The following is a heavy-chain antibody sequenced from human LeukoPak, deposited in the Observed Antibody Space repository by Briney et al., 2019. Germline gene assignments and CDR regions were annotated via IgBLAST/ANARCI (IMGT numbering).Heavy chain of an antibody. Sequence: SETLSLTCAVYGGSFSGYYWSWIRQPPGKGLEWIGEINHSGSTNDNPSLKSRVTISVDTSKNQFSLKLSSVTAADTAVYYCASDYGDYVWFDPWGQGTLVTVSS. J-gene: IGHJ5*02. D-gene: IGHD4-17*01. V-gene: IGHV4-34*01. CDR3: ASDYGDYVWFDP. CDR1: GGSFSGYY. CDR2: INHSGST.